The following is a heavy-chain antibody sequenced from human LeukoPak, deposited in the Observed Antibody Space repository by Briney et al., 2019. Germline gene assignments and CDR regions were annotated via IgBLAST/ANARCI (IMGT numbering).Heavy chain of an antibody. CDR2: ISYDGDNE. CDR3: AKLPLDY. Sequence: GRSLRLSGAASGFSFSSYGMHWVRQAPGKGLEWVAVISYDGDNEYYADSVKGRFTISRDNSKNTLYLQMNSLRPEDTAVYYCAKLPLDYWGQGTLVTVSS. V-gene: IGHV3-30*18. CDR1: GFSFSSYG. J-gene: IGHJ4*02.